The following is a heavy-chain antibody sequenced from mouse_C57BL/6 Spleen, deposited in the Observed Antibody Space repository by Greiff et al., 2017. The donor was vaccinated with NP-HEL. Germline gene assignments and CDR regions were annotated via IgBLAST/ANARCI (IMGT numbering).Heavy chain of an antibody. V-gene: IGHV1-19*01. Sequence: EVQLQQSGPVLVKPGASVKMSCKASGYTFTDYYMNWVKQSHGKSLEWIGVINPYNGGTSYNQKFKGKATLTVDKSSSTAYMELNSLTSEDSAVYYCAHRYYYGSPYFDVWGTGTTVTVSA. J-gene: IGHJ1*03. CDR3: AHRYYYGSPYFDV. D-gene: IGHD1-1*01. CDR2: INPYNGGT. CDR1: GYTFTDYY.